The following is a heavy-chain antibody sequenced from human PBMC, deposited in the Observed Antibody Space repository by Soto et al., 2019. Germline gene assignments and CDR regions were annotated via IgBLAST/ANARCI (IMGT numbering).Heavy chain of an antibody. CDR2: IGRSGDST. CDR1: GFTFSDYA. J-gene: IGHJ4*02. Sequence: EVQLLESGGGLVQPGGSLRLSCAASGFTFSDYAMTWVRQAPGKGLEWDSTIGRSGDSTYYRDSVKGRFTISRDNSKNTVYLQMSSLRAEDSAGYYCARTDKFIAHSSVWAILFDYWGQGTLVSVSS. V-gene: IGHV3-23*01. D-gene: IGHD6-19*01. CDR3: ARTDKFIAHSSVWAILFDY.